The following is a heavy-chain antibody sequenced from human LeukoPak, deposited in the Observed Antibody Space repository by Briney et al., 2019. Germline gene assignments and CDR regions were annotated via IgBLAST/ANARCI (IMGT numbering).Heavy chain of an antibody. D-gene: IGHD1-26*01. CDR3: ARDFGWELPRYYFDY. CDR2: INPNSGGT. V-gene: IGHV1-2*02. J-gene: IGHJ4*02. Sequence: ASVKVSCKASGYTFTGYYMHWVRQAPGQGLEWMGWINPNSGGTNYAQKFQGRVTMTRDTSISTAYMELSRLRSDDTAVYYYARDFGWELPRYYFDYWGQGTLVTVSS. CDR1: GYTFTGYY.